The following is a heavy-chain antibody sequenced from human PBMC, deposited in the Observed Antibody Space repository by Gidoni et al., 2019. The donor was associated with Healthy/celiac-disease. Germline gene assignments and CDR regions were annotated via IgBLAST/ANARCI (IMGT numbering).Heavy chain of an antibody. CDR3: AREGYCSGGSCRHEPYYYYGMDV. Sequence: QVQLQQWGAGLLKPSETLSLTCAVYGGSFSGYSWSWIRQPPGKGLEWIGEINHSGSTNYNPSLKSRVTISVDTSKNQFSLKLSSVTAADTAVYYCAREGYCSGGSCRHEPYYYYGMDVWGQGTTVTVSS. CDR2: INHSGST. D-gene: IGHD2-15*01. V-gene: IGHV4-34*01. J-gene: IGHJ6*02. CDR1: GGSFSGYS.